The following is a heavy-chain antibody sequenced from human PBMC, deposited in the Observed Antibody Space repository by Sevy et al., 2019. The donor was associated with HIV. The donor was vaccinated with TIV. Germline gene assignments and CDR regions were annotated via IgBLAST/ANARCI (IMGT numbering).Heavy chain of an antibody. CDR2: IYTSGST. CDR1: GGSISSYY. Sequence: GSLRLSCTVSGGSISSYYWSWIRQPAGKGLEWIGRIYTSGSTNYNPSLKSRVTMSVDTSKNQFSLKLSSVTAADTAVYYCARGSTHYYYGMDVWGQGTTVTVSS. J-gene: IGHJ6*02. V-gene: IGHV4-4*07. CDR3: ARGSTHYYYGMDV.